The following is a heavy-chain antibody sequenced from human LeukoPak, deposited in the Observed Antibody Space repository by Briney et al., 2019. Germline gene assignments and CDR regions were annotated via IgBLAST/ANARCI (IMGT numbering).Heavy chain of an antibody. CDR1: GFTFDDYA. Sequence: GGSLRLSCAASGFTFDDYAMHWVRQAPGKGLEWVSGISWNSGSIGYADSVKGRFTISRDNAKNSLYLQMNSLRAEDTALYYCAKDRAVAGYRNNYYYYMDVWGKGTTVTISS. D-gene: IGHD6-19*01. CDR3: AKDRAVAGYRNNYYYYMDV. V-gene: IGHV3-9*01. CDR2: ISWNSGSI. J-gene: IGHJ6*03.